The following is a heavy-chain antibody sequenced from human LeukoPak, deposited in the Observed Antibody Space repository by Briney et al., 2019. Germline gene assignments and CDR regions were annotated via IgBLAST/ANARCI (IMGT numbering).Heavy chain of an antibody. CDR2: IKQDGSEK. D-gene: IGHD6-13*01. Sequence: GGSLRLSCAASGFTFSSYWMSWVRQAPGKGLEWVANIKQDGSEKYYVDSVKGRFTISRDNAKNSLYLQMNSLRAEDMAVYYCAKGYSSSWYPDYWGQGTLVTVSS. V-gene: IGHV3-7*01. CDR1: GFTFSSYW. J-gene: IGHJ4*02. CDR3: AKGYSSSWYPDY.